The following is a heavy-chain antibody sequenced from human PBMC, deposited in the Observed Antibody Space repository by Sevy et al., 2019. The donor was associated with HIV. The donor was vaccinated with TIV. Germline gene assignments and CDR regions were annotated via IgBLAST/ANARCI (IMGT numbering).Heavy chain of an antibody. Sequence: GGSLRLSCAASGFTFSSHGMHWVRQAPGKGLEWVAVMSYDGSYKSYGDALKGRFTISRDDSKNTLYLQMTSRRPEDTALYYCARESGYSINWYPAYWGQGTLVTVSS. V-gene: IGHV3-30*03. D-gene: IGHD6-13*01. CDR1: GFTFSSHG. J-gene: IGHJ4*02. CDR3: ARESGYSINWYPAY. CDR2: MSYDGSYK.